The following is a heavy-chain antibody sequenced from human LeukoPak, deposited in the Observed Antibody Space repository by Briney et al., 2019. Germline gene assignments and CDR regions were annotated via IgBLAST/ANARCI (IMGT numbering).Heavy chain of an antibody. CDR3: ASIGGMAAAGGDY. D-gene: IGHD6-13*01. Sequence: ASVKVSCKASGYTFTGYYMHWVRRAPGQGHEWMGRINPNSGGTNYAQKFQGRVTMTRDTSISTAYMELSRLRSDDTAVYYCASIGGMAAAGGDYWGQGTLVTVSS. CDR1: GYTFTGYY. V-gene: IGHV1-2*06. J-gene: IGHJ4*02. CDR2: INPNSGGT.